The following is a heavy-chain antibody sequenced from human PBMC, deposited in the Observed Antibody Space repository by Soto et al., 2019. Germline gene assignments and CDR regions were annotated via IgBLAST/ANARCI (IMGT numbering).Heavy chain of an antibody. CDR3: VRGRSYSVYDF. CDR1: GGSISGHS. J-gene: IGHJ1*01. D-gene: IGHD5-12*01. Sequence: QVNLQESVPGLVKPSENLSVTCTCSGGSISGHSWIWIRTPAGRGLEWIGHIYPSGSTSYNPSLRSRVTMSRDTSINQIYLNLTSVTAGDTAVFYFVRGRSYSVYDFWCPGALVTVSS. V-gene: IGHV4-4*07. CDR2: IYPSGST.